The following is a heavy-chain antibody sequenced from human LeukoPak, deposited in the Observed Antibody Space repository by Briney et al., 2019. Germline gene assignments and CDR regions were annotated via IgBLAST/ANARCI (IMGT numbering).Heavy chain of an antibody. CDR1: GYTFTGYY. CDR3: ARSPMVRGVILRVFNWFDP. D-gene: IGHD3-10*01. J-gene: IGHJ5*02. Sequence: ASVKVSCKASGYTFTGYYIHWVRQAPGQRPEWMGWINPNSGGTNYAQKFRGRVTMTRDTSISTAYMELSRLRSDDTAVYYCARSPMVRGVILRVFNWFDPWGQGTLVTVSS. CDR2: INPNSGGT. V-gene: IGHV1-2*02.